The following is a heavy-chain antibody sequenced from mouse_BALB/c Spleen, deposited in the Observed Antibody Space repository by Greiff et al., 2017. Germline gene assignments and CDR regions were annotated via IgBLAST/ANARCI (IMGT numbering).Heavy chain of an antibody. J-gene: IGHJ3*01. CDR1: GFTFNDDD. Sequence: VQLKQSGAELVRPGASVKLSCTASGFTFNDDDMHWVKQSPAQGLEWIGWIDHENGDTEYASKIQGKATITANTSSNTTYLQLSTLTAEDSALYYCAPLFLHWGQGTLVTVAA. V-gene: IGHV14-4*01. D-gene: IGHD6-1*01. CDR3: APLFLH. CDR2: IDHENGDT.